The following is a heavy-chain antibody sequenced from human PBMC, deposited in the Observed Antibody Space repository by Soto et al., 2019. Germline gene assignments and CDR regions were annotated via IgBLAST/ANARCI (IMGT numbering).Heavy chain of an antibody. CDR2: ISSNSAYI. CDR3: TRDASRDSSARGWFDP. V-gene: IGHV3-21*01. Sequence: SLRLSCAASGFTFRSFTMNWVRQAPGTGLEWVSTISSNSAYIYYTGALRGRFTISRDNAKNSLHLQMNSLRAEDTAVYYCTRDASRDSSARGWFDPWGPGTLVTVSS. J-gene: IGHJ5*02. D-gene: IGHD6-13*01. CDR1: GFTFRSFT.